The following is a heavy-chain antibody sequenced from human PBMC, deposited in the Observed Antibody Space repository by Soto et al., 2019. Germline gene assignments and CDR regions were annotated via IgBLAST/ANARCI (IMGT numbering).Heavy chain of an antibody. D-gene: IGHD5-12*01. Sequence: QVQLVESGGGVVQPGRSPRLSCAASGFTFRSYAMHWVRQAPGKGLEWVAVISYDGSNKYYADSVKGRFTISRDNSKNTLYLQMNSLRAEDTDVYYCARDGSRSGYYWGIDYWGQGTLVTVSS. V-gene: IGHV3-30-3*01. J-gene: IGHJ4*02. CDR3: ARDGSRSGYYWGIDY. CDR2: ISYDGSNK. CDR1: GFTFRSYA.